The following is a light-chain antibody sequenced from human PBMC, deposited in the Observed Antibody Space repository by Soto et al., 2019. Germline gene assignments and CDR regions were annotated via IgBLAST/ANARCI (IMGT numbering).Light chain of an antibody. CDR3: QQNFNITIT. Sequence: IQMSKSASSLSASVGDRVSITCRESQNIKSYLNWFQQKPGRAPNLXISAASTLQSGVRSRFSGSGAGTDFTLTISSLQPDDFATDFCQQNFNITITFGQGTRLEIK. CDR1: QNIKSY. J-gene: IGKJ5*01. V-gene: IGKV1-39*01. CDR2: AAS.